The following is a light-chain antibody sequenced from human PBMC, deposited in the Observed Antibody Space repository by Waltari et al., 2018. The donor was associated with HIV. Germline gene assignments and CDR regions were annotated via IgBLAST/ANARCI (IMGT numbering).Light chain of an antibody. CDR2: KDY. J-gene: IGLJ2*01. V-gene: IGLV3-21*04. CDR1: NFKKPT. CDR3: QVWDRSSDSVI. Sequence: YVLTQPPSVSVAPGKTATISCGGDNFKKPTVHWYRQTPGQAPLLVIYKDYHRPSTIPARFSGFSSGNTASLTISRVEAGDEADYYCQVWDRSSDSVIFGGGTKLTVL.